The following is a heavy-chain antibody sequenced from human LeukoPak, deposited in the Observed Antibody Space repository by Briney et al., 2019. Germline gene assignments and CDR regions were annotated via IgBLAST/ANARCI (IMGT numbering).Heavy chain of an antibody. CDR2: IKQDGSEK. V-gene: IGHV3-7*01. D-gene: IGHD3-3*01. Sequence: AWGSLRLSCAASGFTFSSYWMSWVRQAPGKGLVWVANIKQDGSEKYYVDSVKGRFTISRDNAKNSLYLQMNSLRAEDTAVYYCARGGYDFWSGSNFDYWGQGTLVTVSS. J-gene: IGHJ4*02. CDR1: GFTFSSYW. CDR3: ARGGYDFWSGSNFDY.